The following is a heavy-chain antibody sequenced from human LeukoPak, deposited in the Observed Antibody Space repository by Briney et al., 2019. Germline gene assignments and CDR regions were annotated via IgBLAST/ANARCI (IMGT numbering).Heavy chain of an antibody. CDR1: GGSINSRSYY. J-gene: IGHJ5*02. Sequence: SETLSLTCTVSGGSINSRSYYWGWIRQPPGKGLEWIGSIYYSGNTYYTPSLKSRVTISVDTSKNQFSLKLNSVTAADTAVYYCARSRELEYYNWFDPWGQGTLVTVSS. V-gene: IGHV4-39*01. CDR3: ARSRELEYYNWFDP. D-gene: IGHD1-26*01. CDR2: IYYSGNT.